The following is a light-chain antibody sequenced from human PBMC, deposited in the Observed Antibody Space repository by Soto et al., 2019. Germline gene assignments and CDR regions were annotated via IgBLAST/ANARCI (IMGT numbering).Light chain of an antibody. V-gene: IGLV2-23*02. CDR3: CSYAGSSTHVV. J-gene: IGLJ2*01. Sequence: QSALTQPASVSGSPGQSITISCTGTSSDVGSYNLVAWYQQRPNKAPKLMIYEVTKRPSGVSNRFSGSKSGNTASLTISGLQAEDEADYYCCSYAGSSTHVVFGGGTKLTVL. CDR1: SSDVGSYNL. CDR2: EVT.